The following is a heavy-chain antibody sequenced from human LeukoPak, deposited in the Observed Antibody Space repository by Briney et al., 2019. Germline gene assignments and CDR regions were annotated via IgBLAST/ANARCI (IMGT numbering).Heavy chain of an antibody. CDR1: GFTVSSNY. Sequence: GGSLRLSCAASGFTVSSNYMSGVRQAPGKGLEWVSLIYSGGSTYYADSVKGRFTISRDNSKNTLYLQMNSLRAEDTAVYYCARVSRGPHPYYYDSSGYMDYWGQGTLVTVSS. J-gene: IGHJ4*02. D-gene: IGHD3-22*01. V-gene: IGHV3-53*01. CDR2: IYSGGST. CDR3: ARVSRGPHPYYYDSSGYMDY.